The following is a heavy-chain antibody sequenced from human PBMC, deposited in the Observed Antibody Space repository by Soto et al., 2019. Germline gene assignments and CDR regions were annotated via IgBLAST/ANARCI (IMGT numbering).Heavy chain of an antibody. Sequence: GASLKISCKGSGYSLTSYWIGWVRQMPGKGLEWMGIIYPGDSDTRYSPSFQGQVTISADKSISTAYLQWSSLKASDTAMYYCARHSLTMTLDYWGQGTLVTVAS. V-gene: IGHV5-51*01. D-gene: IGHD3-22*01. CDR2: IYPGDSDT. CDR1: GYSLTSYW. CDR3: ARHSLTMTLDY. J-gene: IGHJ4*02.